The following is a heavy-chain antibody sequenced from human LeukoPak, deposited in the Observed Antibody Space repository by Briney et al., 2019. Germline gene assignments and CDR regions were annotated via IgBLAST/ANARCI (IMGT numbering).Heavy chain of an antibody. CDR3: ARLGSYHDF. D-gene: IGHD1-26*01. V-gene: IGHV4-4*09. CDR1: GASISHYY. Sequence: PSETLSLTCTVSGASISHYYWSSIRQTPARGLEWVRHVHTNGGSTYYPSLKTRLTLSIDTYRSQLSLKLTSMSAPDTAVSFCARLGSYHDFWGQGALLTVSS. CDR2: VHTNGGS. J-gene: IGHJ4*02.